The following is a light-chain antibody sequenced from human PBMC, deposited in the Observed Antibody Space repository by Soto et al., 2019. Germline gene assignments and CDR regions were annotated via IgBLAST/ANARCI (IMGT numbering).Light chain of an antibody. Sequence: IQMTQSPSTLSASVEDRVTITCRASQSIGDLLAWYQQKPGEAPKLLIYKASTLESGVPSRFSGGGIGTEFSLSISSLQPDDFATYYCQQYSTYPYIFGQGTKVDIK. CDR2: KAS. CDR1: QSIGDL. CDR3: QQYSTYPYI. V-gene: IGKV1-5*03. J-gene: IGKJ2*01.